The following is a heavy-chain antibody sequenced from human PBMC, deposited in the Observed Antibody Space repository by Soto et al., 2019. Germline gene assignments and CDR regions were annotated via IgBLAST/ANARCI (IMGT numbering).Heavy chain of an antibody. Sequence: EVQLVESGGGLVKPGGSLRLSCAASGFTFSSYSMNWVRQAPGKGLEWVSSISSSSSYIYYADSVKGRFTISRDNAKNSLYLQMNSLRAEDTAVYHCARAGYYDSSGYYVYYFDYWGQGTLVTVSS. V-gene: IGHV3-21*01. CDR2: ISSSSSYI. D-gene: IGHD3-22*01. CDR3: ARAGYYDSSGYYVYYFDY. CDR1: GFTFSSYS. J-gene: IGHJ4*02.